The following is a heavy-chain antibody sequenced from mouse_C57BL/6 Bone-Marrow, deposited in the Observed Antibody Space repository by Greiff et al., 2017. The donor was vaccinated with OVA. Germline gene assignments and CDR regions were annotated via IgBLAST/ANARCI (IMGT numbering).Heavy chain of an antibody. CDR1: GFTFSSYA. Sequence: EVKLMESGEGLVKPGGSLKLSCAASGFTFSSYAMSWVRQTPEKRLEWVAYISSGGDYIYYADTVKGRFTISRDNARNTLYLQMSSLKSEDTAMYYCTREGYSNCDYWGQGTTLTVSS. J-gene: IGHJ2*01. V-gene: IGHV5-9-1*02. CDR3: TREGYSNCDY. CDR2: ISSGGDYI. D-gene: IGHD2-5*01.